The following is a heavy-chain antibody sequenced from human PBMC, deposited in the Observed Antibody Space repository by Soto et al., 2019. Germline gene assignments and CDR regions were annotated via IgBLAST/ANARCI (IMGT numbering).Heavy chain of an antibody. CDR2: VYDSGST. Sequence: SEPLSLTCTVSGDSISGSIHYWCWIRQPPGKGLEWIGSVYDSGSTYYNPSLESRVTLSAHTSKNHFSLKLRSVTTADTAVYYCAIDLKEYYSDGKCPWFDPWGQGTLVTVS. CDR1: GDSISGSIHY. J-gene: IGHJ5*02. CDR3: AIDLKEYYSDGKCPWFDP. V-gene: IGHV4-39*02. D-gene: IGHD2-15*01.